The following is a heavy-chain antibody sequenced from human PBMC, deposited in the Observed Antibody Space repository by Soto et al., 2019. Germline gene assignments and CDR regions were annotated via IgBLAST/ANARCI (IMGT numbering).Heavy chain of an antibody. Sequence: QVQLVQSGAEVKKPGSSVKVSCKASGGTFSSYAISWVRQAPGQGLEWMGGIIPIFGTANYAQKFQGRVTITADESTSTAYMEPSSLRSEDTAVYYCARAMAYCGGDCSPADYWGQGTLVTVSS. CDR2: IIPIFGTA. CDR3: ARAMAYCGGDCSPADY. CDR1: GGTFSSYA. D-gene: IGHD2-21*02. J-gene: IGHJ4*02. V-gene: IGHV1-69*01.